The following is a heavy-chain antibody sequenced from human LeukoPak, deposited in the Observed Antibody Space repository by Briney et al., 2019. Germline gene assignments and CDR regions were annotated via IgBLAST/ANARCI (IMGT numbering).Heavy chain of an antibody. V-gene: IGHV3-7*01. CDR2: MNIDGSEK. J-gene: IGHJ6*02. CDR1: GFTFSSYW. Sequence: GGSLRLSCAASGFTFSSYWMGWVRQAPGKRLEWVANMNIDGSEKYYADSVKGRFTISRDNARNSVYLQMNSLRVEDTAVYYCAREPYYYDSSGYYDSYGMDVWGQGTTVTVSS. CDR3: AREPYYYDSSGYYDSYGMDV. D-gene: IGHD3-22*01.